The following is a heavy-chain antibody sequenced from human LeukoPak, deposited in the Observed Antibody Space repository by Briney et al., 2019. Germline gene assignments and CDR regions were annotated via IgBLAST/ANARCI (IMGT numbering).Heavy chain of an antibody. D-gene: IGHD1-20*01. CDR2: INPNSGGT. CDR1: GYTFTGYY. Sequence: ASVKVSCKASGYTFTGYYMHWVRQAPGQGLEWMGWINPNSGGTNYAQKFQGRVTMTRDTSISTAYMELSGLRSDDTAVYYCARRYNWNYGMDVWGQGTTVTVSS. CDR3: ARRYNWNYGMDV. J-gene: IGHJ6*02. V-gene: IGHV1-2*02.